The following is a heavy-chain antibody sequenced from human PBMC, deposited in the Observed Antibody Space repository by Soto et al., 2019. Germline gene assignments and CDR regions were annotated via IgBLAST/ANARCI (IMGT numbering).Heavy chain of an antibody. CDR1: GYTFTSYD. J-gene: IGHJ4*02. V-gene: IGHV1-8*01. CDR2: MSPHSGNT. Sequence: QVQLVQSGAEVKKPGAAVKVSCKAYGYTFTSYDINWVRQATGQGLEWMGWMSPHSGNTGYAQKFQCRVTMTRNTSISTAYMELSSLRSEDTAVYYCAREKGGGSYLDDWGKGTLVTVSS. CDR3: AREKGGGSYLDD. D-gene: IGHD1-26*01.